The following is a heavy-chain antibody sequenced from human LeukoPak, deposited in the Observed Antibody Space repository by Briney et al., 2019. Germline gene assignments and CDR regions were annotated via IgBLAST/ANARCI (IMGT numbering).Heavy chain of an antibody. V-gene: IGHV3-7*04. J-gene: IGHJ3*01. D-gene: IGHD1-26*01. Sequence: PGGSLRLSCAASGFTFGTYWMSWFRQAPGKGLEWVANIKRDGSDKHYTDSVEGRFTISRDNAKNLLFLQMFSLRGDDTAVYYCTRDTTPLDRVDAYDVWGQGTMVTVSS. CDR1: GFTFGTYW. CDR2: IKRDGSDK. CDR3: TRDTTPLDRVDAYDV.